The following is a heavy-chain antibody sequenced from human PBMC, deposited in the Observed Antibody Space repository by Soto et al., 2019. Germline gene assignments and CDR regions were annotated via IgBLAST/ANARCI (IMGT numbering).Heavy chain of an antibody. D-gene: IGHD5-12*01. V-gene: IGHV3-30*18. J-gene: IGHJ3*02. CDR1: GFTFRTYG. CDR3: AKGGGYSYGTNDAFDI. CDR2: ISDDGRNK. Sequence: QVQLVESGGGVVQPGRSLRLSCAASGFTFRTYGMHWVRQAPGKGLEWVAAISDDGRNKYNIASVEGRFTISRDNSKNRLYLQMNSLRTEDTAVYYCAKGGGYSYGTNDAFDIWGQGTMVIVSS.